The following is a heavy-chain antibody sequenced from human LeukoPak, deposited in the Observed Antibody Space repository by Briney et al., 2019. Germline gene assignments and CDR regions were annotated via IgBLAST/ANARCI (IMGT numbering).Heavy chain of an antibody. J-gene: IGHJ4*02. CDR2: IYYSGNT. D-gene: IGHD3-22*01. CDR1: GGSMTSYY. Sequence: PSETLSLTCTVSGGSMTSYYWSWIRQPPGKGLEWIGYIYYSGNTNYNPSLKSRVTISVDTSKNQFSLKLSSVTASDTAVYYCARGRAYYDSTGYYYWGQGTLVTVSS. CDR3: ARGRAYYDSTGYYY. V-gene: IGHV4-59*01.